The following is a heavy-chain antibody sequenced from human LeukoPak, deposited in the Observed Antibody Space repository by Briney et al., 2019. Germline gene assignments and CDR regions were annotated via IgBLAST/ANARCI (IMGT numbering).Heavy chain of an antibody. CDR1: GGTFSSYA. CDR3: ARGDFWSGYSLDY. J-gene: IGHJ4*02. Sequence: GASVKVSCKASGGTFSSYAISWVRQAPGQGLEWMGWINPNSGGTNYAQKFQGRVTMTRDTSISTAYMELSRLRSDDTAVYYCARGDFWSGYSLDYWGQGTLVTVSS. CDR2: INPNSGGT. D-gene: IGHD3-3*01. V-gene: IGHV1-2*02.